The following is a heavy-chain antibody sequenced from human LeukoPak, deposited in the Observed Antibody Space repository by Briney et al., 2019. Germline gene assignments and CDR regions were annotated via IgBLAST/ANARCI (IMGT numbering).Heavy chain of an antibody. CDR3: ARYSSGWDYYYYYMDV. Sequence: PSETLSLTCTVSGGSISSSSYYWGWIRQPPGKGLEWIGSIYYSGSTYYNPSLKSRVTISVDTSKNQFSLKLSSVTAADTAVYYCARYSSGWDYYYYYMDVWGKGTTVTVSS. CDR2: IYYSGST. V-gene: IGHV4-39*07. D-gene: IGHD6-19*01. CDR1: GGSISSSSYY. J-gene: IGHJ6*03.